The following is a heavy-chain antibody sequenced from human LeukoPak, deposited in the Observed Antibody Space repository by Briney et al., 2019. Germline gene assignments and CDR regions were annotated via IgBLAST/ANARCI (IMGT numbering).Heavy chain of an antibody. CDR3: ASRNQGGYDAFDI. V-gene: IGHV3-21*01. Sequence: GGSLRLSCAASGFTFSSYSVNWVRQAPGKGLEWVSSISSSSSYIYYADSVKGRFTISRDNAKNSLYLQMNSLRAEDTAVYYCASRNQGGYDAFDIWGQGTMVTVSS. D-gene: IGHD1-14*01. CDR2: ISSSSSYI. J-gene: IGHJ3*02. CDR1: GFTFSSYS.